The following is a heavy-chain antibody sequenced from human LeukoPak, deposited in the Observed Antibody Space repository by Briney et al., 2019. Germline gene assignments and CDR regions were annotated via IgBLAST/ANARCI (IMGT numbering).Heavy chain of an antibody. Sequence: PGGSLRLSCAASGFTFSNYWMHWVRRAPGKRLVWVSRINSDGSGTTYADSVRGRFTISRDNAKNTLYLQVNSLRAEDTAVYYCARTEGTVAYDSWGQGTLVTVSS. D-gene: IGHD4-23*01. V-gene: IGHV3-74*01. CDR3: ARTEGTVAYDS. J-gene: IGHJ5*01. CDR2: INSDGSGT. CDR1: GFTFSNYW.